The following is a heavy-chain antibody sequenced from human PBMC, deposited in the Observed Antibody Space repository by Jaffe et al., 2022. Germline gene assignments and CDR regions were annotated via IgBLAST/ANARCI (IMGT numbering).Heavy chain of an antibody. CDR2: IRYDGSNK. CDR3: AKDRSAVYNWFDP. Sequence: QVQLVESGGGVVQPGGSLRLSCAASGFTFSSYGMHWVRQAPGKGLEWVAFIRYDGSNKYYADSVKGRFTISRDNSKNTLYLQMNSLRAEDTAVYYCAKDRSAVYNWFDPWGQGTLVTVSS. CDR1: GFTFSSYG. J-gene: IGHJ5*02. V-gene: IGHV3-30*02.